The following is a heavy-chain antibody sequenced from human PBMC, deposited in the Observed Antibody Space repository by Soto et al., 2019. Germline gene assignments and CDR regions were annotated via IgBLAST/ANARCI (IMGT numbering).Heavy chain of an antibody. D-gene: IGHD6-13*01. Sequence: QVQLQQWGAGLLKPSETLSLTCAVYGGSYSGYYWSWIRQPPGKGLEWIGEINHSGSTNYNPSLKRRDTISVDTSNNQFSQKLSSVTAADTAVYYCASSAIAAAVSAFDYWGQGTLVTVS. CDR1: GGSYSGYY. J-gene: IGHJ4*02. CDR3: ASSAIAAAVSAFDY. V-gene: IGHV4-34*01. CDR2: INHSGST.